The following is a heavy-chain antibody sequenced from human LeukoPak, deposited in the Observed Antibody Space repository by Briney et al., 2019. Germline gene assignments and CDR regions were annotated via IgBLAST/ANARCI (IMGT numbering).Heavy chain of an antibody. CDR3: AKGSKAVVFTRDHYMDV. Sequence: GGSLRLSCAASGFTFSSYEMNWVRQAPGKGLEWVSYISSSGSTIYYADSVKGRFTISRDNAKNSLYLQMSSLRAEDTAVYYCAKGSKAVVFTRDHYMDVWGKGTTVTVSS. CDR1: GFTFSSYE. CDR2: ISSSGSTI. V-gene: IGHV3-48*03. D-gene: IGHD3-22*01. J-gene: IGHJ6*03.